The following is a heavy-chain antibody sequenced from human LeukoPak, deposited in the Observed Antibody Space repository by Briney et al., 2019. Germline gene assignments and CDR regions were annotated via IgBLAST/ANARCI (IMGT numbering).Heavy chain of an antibody. CDR1: GGSINSDYY. CDR2: IYHSGNT. J-gene: IGHJ5*01. D-gene: IGHD2-15*01. V-gene: IGHV4-30-4*01. CDR3: ARRGPGYCSGGRCFGWFDS. Sequence: SQTLSLTCTVSGGSINSDYYWSWFRQSPGKRLEWIAYIYHSGNTYYNPSLKSRVTMSVDTSTNRFSLRLSYVTAADTAVYYCARRGPGYCSGGRCFGWFDSWGQGTLVTVSS.